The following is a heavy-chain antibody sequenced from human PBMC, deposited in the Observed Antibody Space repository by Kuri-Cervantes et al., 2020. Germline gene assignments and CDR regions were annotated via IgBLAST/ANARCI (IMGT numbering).Heavy chain of an antibody. CDR2: IIPIFGTA. J-gene: IGHJ6*03. Sequence: SVKVSCKASGGTFSSYAISWVRQAPGQGLEWMGGIIPIFGTANYAQKFQGRVTITADESTSTAYMELSSLRSEDTAVYYCASIRHCSSTSCYLYYYYYMDVWGKGTTVTVSS. CDR1: GGTFSSYA. CDR3: ASIRHCSSTSCYLYYYYYMDV. D-gene: IGHD2-2*01. V-gene: IGHV1-69*13.